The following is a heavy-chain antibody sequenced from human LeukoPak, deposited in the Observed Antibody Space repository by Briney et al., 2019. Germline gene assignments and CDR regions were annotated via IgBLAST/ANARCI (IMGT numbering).Heavy chain of an antibody. D-gene: IGHD3-22*01. Sequence: ASVMVSCKASGYTFTSYGISWARQAPGQGLEWMGWISGDNGKTKNAQKFQGRVTMTTDTSTTTAYMELRSLRSDDTAVYYCARADSGGYYVAYWYWGQGSLVTVSS. CDR3: ARADSGGYYVAYWY. V-gene: IGHV1-18*01. J-gene: IGHJ4*02. CDR2: ISGDNGKT. CDR1: GYTFTSYG.